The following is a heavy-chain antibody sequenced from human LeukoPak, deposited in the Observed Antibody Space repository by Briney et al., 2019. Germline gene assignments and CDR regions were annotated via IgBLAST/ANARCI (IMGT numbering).Heavy chain of an antibody. CDR1: GFSFSSYS. CDR2: ICSSSSTI. V-gene: IGHV3-48*01. J-gene: IGHJ4*02. Sequence: GGSLRLSCAASGFSFSSYSMNWVRQAPGKGLEWVSYICSSSSTIYYADSVKGRFTISRDNAKNSLYLQMNSLRAEDTAVYYCASWYYDFWSGSYDYWGQGTLVTASS. CDR3: ASWYYDFWSGSYDY. D-gene: IGHD3-3*01.